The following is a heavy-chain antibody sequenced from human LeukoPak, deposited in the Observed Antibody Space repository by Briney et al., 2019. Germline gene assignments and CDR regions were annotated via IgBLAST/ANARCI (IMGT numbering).Heavy chain of an antibody. V-gene: IGHV4-59*01. CDR1: GGSISSYF. Sequence: PSETLSLTCTVSGGSISSYFWSWIRQPPGKGLEWIGYIYYSGTTNYNPSLKSRVTISVDTSKNQFSLKLSSVTAADTAVFYCARSEDPYYYYYMDVWGKGTTVTVSS. CDR2: IYYSGTT. J-gene: IGHJ6*03. CDR3: ARSEDPYYYYYMDV.